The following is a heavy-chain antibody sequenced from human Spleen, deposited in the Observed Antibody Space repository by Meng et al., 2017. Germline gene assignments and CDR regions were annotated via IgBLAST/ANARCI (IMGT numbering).Heavy chain of an antibody. V-gene: IGHV3-48*03. Sequence: GESLKISCAASGFTFSSYEMNWVRQTPGKGLEWVSYISSSAIHNSGSSIKYADSVKGRFTISRDNAKNSLYLQMNSLRAEDTALYYCATSGVDDSSGTYYYYGMDVWGQGTTVTVSS. D-gene: IGHD3-22*01. CDR1: GFTFSSYE. J-gene: IGHJ6*02. CDR2: ISSSAIHNSGSSI. CDR3: ATSGVDDSSGTYYYYGMDV.